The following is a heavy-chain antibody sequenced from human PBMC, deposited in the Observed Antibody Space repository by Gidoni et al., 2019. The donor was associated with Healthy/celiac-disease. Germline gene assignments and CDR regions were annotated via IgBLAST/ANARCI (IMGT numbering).Heavy chain of an antibody. CDR2: IIPIFGKA. V-gene: IGHV1-69*01. J-gene: IGHJ4*02. D-gene: IGHD3-22*01. CDR1: GGTFSSYA. CDR3: ARNSFWHGDSSGYFFDY. Sequence: QVQLVQSGAEVKKPGSSVKVSCKASGGTFSSYANSWGRPAPGQGLEWMGGIIPIFGKANYEQEFKGRVTITADESTSTAYMELSSLRSEDTAVYYCARNSFWHGDSSGYFFDYWGQGTLVTVSS.